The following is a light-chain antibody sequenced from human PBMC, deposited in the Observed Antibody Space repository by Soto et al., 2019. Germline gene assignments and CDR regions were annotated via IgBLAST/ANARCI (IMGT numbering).Light chain of an antibody. CDR2: EVS. CDR3: SSYRSTGILL. V-gene: IGLV2-14*01. J-gene: IGLJ2*01. Sequence: QSVLTQPASVSGSPGQSITISCIGTSSDVGGYNFVSWYQQHPGKAPKLMIYEVSNRPSGVSTRFSGSKSGNTASLTISGLQAEDEADYYCSSYRSTGILLFGGGTKVTVL. CDR1: SSDVGGYNF.